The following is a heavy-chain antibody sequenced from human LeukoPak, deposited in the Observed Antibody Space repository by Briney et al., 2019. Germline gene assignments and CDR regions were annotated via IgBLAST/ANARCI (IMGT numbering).Heavy chain of an antibody. Sequence: SETLSLTCTVSGGSISSGGYYWSWIRQHPGKGLEWIGRIYTSGSTNYNPSLKSRVTMSVDTSKNQFSLKLSSVTAADTAVYYCARVVSVVVPAAIHRWFDPWGQGTLVTVSS. J-gene: IGHJ5*02. V-gene: IGHV4-61*02. CDR1: GGSISSGGYY. D-gene: IGHD2-2*02. CDR2: IYTSGST. CDR3: ARVVSVVVPAAIHRWFDP.